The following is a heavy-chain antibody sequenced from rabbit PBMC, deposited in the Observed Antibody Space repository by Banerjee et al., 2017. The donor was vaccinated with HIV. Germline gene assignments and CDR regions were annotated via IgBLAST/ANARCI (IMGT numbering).Heavy chain of an antibody. CDR3: ARGAGYAAYGYVKL. Sequence: QSLEESGGDLVQPEGSLTLTCTASGFSFSSAYYMCWVRQAPGKGLEWIGFIYAGDGPTYYASWVKGRFTISSDNAQNTVSLQMTSLTAADTATYFCARGAGYAAYGYVKLWGQGTLVTVS. V-gene: IGHV1S40*01. CDR2: IYAGDGPT. CDR1: GFSFSSAYY. J-gene: IGHJ4*01. D-gene: IGHD6-1*01.